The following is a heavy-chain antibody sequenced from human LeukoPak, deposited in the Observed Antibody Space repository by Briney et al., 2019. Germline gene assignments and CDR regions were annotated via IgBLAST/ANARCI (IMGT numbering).Heavy chain of an antibody. CDR1: GITFRTSS. D-gene: IGHD3-10*01. CDR2: ISSSSSYI. CDR3: ARGPTPSFYYGSGSYYSFDF. J-gene: IGHJ4*02. V-gene: IGHV3-21*01. Sequence: GGSLRLSCTVSGITFRTSSFNWVRQVPGKGLEWVSSISSSSSYIYYADSVKGRFTISRDNAKNSLYLQMSSLRADDTAVFYCARGPTPSFYYGSGSYYSFDFWGQGTLVTVSS.